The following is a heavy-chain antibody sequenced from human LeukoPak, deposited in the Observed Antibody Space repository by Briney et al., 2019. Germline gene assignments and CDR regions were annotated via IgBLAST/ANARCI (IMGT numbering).Heavy chain of an antibody. D-gene: IGHD3-22*01. Sequence: GWSLTVSCAASAFTFSPYWMHWIRQAPGKGLVWVSRIKSDGSTNYADSVKGRFTISRDNAKNTVSLQMNSLRAEDTGVYFCARAPSEIGGYYPEYFRHWGQGTLVTVSS. CDR2: IKSDGST. V-gene: IGHV3-74*01. CDR1: AFTFSPYW. J-gene: IGHJ1*01. CDR3: ARAPSEIGGYYPEYFRH.